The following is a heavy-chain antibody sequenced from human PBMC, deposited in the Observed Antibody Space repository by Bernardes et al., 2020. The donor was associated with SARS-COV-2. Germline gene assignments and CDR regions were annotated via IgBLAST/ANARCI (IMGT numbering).Heavy chain of an antibody. J-gene: IGHJ4*02. CDR3: ARLDITGTTVVY. CDR2: TDPSDSYS. D-gene: IGHD1-7*01. Sequence: PMTFSCQGSGYNFITYWITWVRQMPGTGLEYMGRTDPSDSYSNYGPSFQGHVTISADKSISTAYLQWSSLKASDTAMYYCARLDITGTTVVYWGQGTLVTVSS. V-gene: IGHV5-10-1*01. CDR1: GYNFITYW.